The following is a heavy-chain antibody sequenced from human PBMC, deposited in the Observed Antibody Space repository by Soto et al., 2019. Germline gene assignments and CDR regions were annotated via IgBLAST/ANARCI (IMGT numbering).Heavy chain of an antibody. CDR2: IKKDGSEE. J-gene: IGHJ4*02. D-gene: IGHD1-26*01. CDR1: GFIFNNYW. Sequence: SGGSLRLSCAASGFIFNNYWMGWVRQAPGKGLEWVANIKKDGSEEYYVDSVKGRFTISRDNSKNSLYLQMNSLRGEDTAVYYCATWAWTWATYWGQGTLVTVSS. V-gene: IGHV3-7*05. CDR3: ATWAWTWATY.